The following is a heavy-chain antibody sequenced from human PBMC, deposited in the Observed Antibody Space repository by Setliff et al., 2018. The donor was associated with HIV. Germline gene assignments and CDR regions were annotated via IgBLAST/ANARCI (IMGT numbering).Heavy chain of an antibody. J-gene: IGHJ4*02. CDR1: GGSFSSYG. CDR2: IIPIFGTP. CDR3: ARAPMTYYDILTGFSN. Sequence: GASVKVSCKASGGSFSSYGFSWVRQAPGQGLAWMGGIIPIFGTPNYAQKFQGRVTITADESTTTAYMELSSLRSDDTAVYYCARAPMTYYDILTGFSNWGQGTLVTVSS. D-gene: IGHD3-9*01. V-gene: IGHV1-69*13.